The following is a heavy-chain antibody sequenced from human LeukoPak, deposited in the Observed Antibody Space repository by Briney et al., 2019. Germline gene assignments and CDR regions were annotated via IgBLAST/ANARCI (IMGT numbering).Heavy chain of an antibody. CDR1: GYTFTSYG. V-gene: IGHV1-18*01. CDR2: ISAYNGNT. CDR3: TRAAMVRGVKDGYMDV. Sequence: GASVKVSCKASGYTFTSYGFTWVRQAPGQGLEWMGWISAYNGNTNYAQKIQGRVTMTTDTSTSTAYTELRSLRSDGTAVYYCTRAAMVRGVKDGYMDVWGKGTTVTVSS. J-gene: IGHJ6*03. D-gene: IGHD3-10*01.